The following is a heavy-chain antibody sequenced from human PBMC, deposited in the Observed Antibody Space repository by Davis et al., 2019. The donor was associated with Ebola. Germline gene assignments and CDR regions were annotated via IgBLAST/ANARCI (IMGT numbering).Heavy chain of an antibody. CDR3: ARRLYCGGGSCYEYYYGMDV. CDR2: INPSGGST. J-gene: IGHJ6*02. D-gene: IGHD2-15*01. Sequence: ASVKVSCKASGYTFTSYYIHWVRQAPGQGLEWMGIINPSGGSTNSAQKFQGRVTMTRDTSTSTVYMELSSLRSEDTAVYYCARRLYCGGGSCYEYYYGMDVWGQGTTVTVSS. V-gene: IGHV1-46*01. CDR1: GYTFTSYY.